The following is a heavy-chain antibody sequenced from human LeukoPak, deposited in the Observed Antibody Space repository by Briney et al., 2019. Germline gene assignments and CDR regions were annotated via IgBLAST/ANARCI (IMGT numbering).Heavy chain of an antibody. CDR2: IIPIFGTA. V-gene: IGHV1-69*13. D-gene: IGHD2/OR15-2a*01. Sequence: ASVKVSCKASGGTFSSYAISWVRQAPGQGLEWMGGIIPIFGTANYAQKFQGRGRITADESTSTAYMELSSLRSEDTAVYYCARGLPSSNYMDVWGKGTTVTVSS. J-gene: IGHJ6*03. CDR1: GGTFSSYA. CDR3: ARGLPSSNYMDV.